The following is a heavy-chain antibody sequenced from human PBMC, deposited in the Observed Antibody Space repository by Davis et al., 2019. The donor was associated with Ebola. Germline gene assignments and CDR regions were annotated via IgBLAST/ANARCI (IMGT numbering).Heavy chain of an antibody. CDR2: INHDGSEK. Sequence: GESLKISCAASGFTFSDIWMSWVRQAPGMGLEWVANINHDGSEKYYVDSVNGRFTISRDNAKNSLFLQMNSLRDEDTAVYYCARAGSVGAVDYWGQGTLVTVSS. D-gene: IGHD3-10*01. J-gene: IGHJ4*02. CDR3: ARAGSVGAVDY. CDR1: GFTFSDIW. V-gene: IGHV3-7*01.